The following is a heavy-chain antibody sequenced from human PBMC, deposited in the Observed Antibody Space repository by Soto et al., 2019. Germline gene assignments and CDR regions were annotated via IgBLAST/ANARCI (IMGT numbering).Heavy chain of an antibody. V-gene: IGHV4-39*01. Sequence: SETLSLTCTVSGGSISSSSYYWGWIRQPPGKGLEWTGSIYYSGSTYYNPSLKSRVTISVDTSKNQFSLKLSSVTAADTAVYYCARLPYYYGSGSYYNEDYYYGMDVWGQGTTVTVSS. CDR2: IYYSGST. CDR1: GGSISSSSYY. J-gene: IGHJ6*02. D-gene: IGHD3-10*01. CDR3: ARLPYYYGSGSYYNEDYYYGMDV.